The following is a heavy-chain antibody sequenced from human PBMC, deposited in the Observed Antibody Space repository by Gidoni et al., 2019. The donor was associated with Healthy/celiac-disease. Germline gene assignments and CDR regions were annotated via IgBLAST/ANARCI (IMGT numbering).Heavy chain of an antibody. D-gene: IGHD2-15*01. Sequence: EVQLVESGGGLVQPGGSLRLSCAASGFTFSSYSMNWVRQAPGKGLEWVSYISSSSSTIYYADSVKGRFTISRDNAKNSLYLQMNSLRAEDTAVYYCARAEGWFPPTIDYWGQGTLVTVSS. J-gene: IGHJ4*02. V-gene: IGHV3-48*01. CDR3: ARAEGWFPPTIDY. CDR2: ISSSSSTI. CDR1: GFTFSSYS.